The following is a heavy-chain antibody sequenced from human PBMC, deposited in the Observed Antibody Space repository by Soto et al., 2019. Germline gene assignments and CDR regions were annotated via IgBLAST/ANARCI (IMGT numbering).Heavy chain of an antibody. D-gene: IGHD1-1*01. CDR3: TRGPRSTSTGTGAF. Sequence: GGSLGLSRTASGFTFSMYWLHWVRQVPGKGPEWVSRINDDGISTNYADSVKGRFTISRDNAKNTLYLQMNALRVEDTAVYYCTRGPRSTSTGTGAFWGHRTLVTVCS. CDR1: GFTFSMYW. J-gene: IGHJ4*01. V-gene: IGHV3-74*01. CDR2: INDDGIST.